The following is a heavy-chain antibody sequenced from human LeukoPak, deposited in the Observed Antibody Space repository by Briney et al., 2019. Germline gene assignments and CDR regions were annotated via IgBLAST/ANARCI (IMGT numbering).Heavy chain of an antibody. CDR1: GFTFSSYS. Sequence: GGSLRLSCAASGFTFSSYSMNWVRQAPGKGLEGVSSISSSSSYIYYADSVKGRFTISRDNAKNSLYLQMNSLRAEDTAVYYCARDQKGPTVTTFDYWGQGTLVTVSS. CDR2: ISSSSSYI. D-gene: IGHD4-17*01. V-gene: IGHV3-21*01. J-gene: IGHJ4*02. CDR3: ARDQKGPTVTTFDY.